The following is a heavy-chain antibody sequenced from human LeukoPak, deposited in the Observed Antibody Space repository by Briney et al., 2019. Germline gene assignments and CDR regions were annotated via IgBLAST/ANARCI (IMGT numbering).Heavy chain of an antibody. V-gene: IGHV4-39*07. J-gene: IGHJ5*02. CDR2: IYYSGST. Sequence: SETLSLTCTVSGGSISSSSYYWGWIRQPPGKGLEWIGSIYYSGSTYYNPSLKSRVTISVDTSKNQFSLKLSSVTAADTAVYYCARQSIAAAGTKGGWFDPWGQGTLVTVSS. CDR1: GGSISSSSYY. D-gene: IGHD6-13*01. CDR3: ARQSIAAAGTKGGWFDP.